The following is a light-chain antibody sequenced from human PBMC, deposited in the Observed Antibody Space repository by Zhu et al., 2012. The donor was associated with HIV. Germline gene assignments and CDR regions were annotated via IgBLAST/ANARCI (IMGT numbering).Light chain of an antibody. CDR1: QTIDNF. CDR2: FAS. CDR3: QQSYHAPWI. J-gene: IGKJ1*01. V-gene: IGKV1-39*01. Sequence: DIQMTQSPASLSASVRGRVTITCRASQTIDNFLNWYRQKPGRAPEPLIAFASILQRGVSSKFSGSGYGTEFALTISNLEPEDSATYYCQQSYHAPWIFGQGTKVEIK.